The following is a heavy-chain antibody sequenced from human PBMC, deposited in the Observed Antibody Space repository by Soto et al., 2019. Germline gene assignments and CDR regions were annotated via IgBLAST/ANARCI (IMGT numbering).Heavy chain of an antibody. CDR3: ARDHGGSYSEPRYYYYGMDV. J-gene: IGHJ6*02. V-gene: IGHV3-30*03. CDR1: GFTFDSYG. Sequence: PGGSLRLSCAASGFTFDSYGMHWVRQAPGRGLEWVALISYDGSKKYYADFVKGRFTISRDNSKNTLYLQMNSLRAEDTAVYYCARDHGGSYSEPRYYYYGMDVWGQGTTVTVSS. D-gene: IGHD1-26*01. CDR2: ISYDGSKK.